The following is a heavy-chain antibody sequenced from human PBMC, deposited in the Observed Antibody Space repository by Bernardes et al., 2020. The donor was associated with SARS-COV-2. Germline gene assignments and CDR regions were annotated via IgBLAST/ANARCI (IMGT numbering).Heavy chain of an antibody. D-gene: IGHD2-2*01. V-gene: IGHV1-69*13. J-gene: IGHJ5*02. CDR2: VIPIFGTT. CDR1: GGSFSTDT. Sequence: SVKVSCRASGGSFSTDTFYWVRQAPGQGLEWMGGVIPIFGTTKYAQKFQDRVTITADESTTTAYMELSRLRSEDTAIYYCARGQGDIVVVPAVPEMCFDAWGQGTLVTVSS. CDR3: ARGQGDIVVVPAVPEMCFDA.